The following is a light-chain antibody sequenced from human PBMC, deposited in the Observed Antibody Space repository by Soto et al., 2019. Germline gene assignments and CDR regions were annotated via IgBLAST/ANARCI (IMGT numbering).Light chain of an antibody. CDR3: QQFGTIPFT. V-gene: IGKV3-20*01. Sequence: ESVLTQSPGTLSLSPGERATLSCRASQSVSSTYLGWYQQKPGQAPRLLISGASNTATGIPDRFSGSGSGTDFTLTISRLAPEDFAVYYCQQFGTIPFTFGPGTKVDV. CDR1: QSVSSTY. CDR2: GAS. J-gene: IGKJ3*01.